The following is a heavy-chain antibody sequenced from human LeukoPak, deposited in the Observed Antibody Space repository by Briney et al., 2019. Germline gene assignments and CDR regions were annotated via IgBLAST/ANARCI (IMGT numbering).Heavy chain of an antibody. CDR1: GFTFSNAW. CDR2: IKSKTDGGTT. CDR3: TTEPCYDILTGYYSYYFDY. V-gene: IGHV3-15*01. D-gene: IGHD3-9*01. J-gene: IGHJ4*02. Sequence: GGSLRLSCAASGFTFSNAWMSWVRQAPGKGLEWVGRIKSKTDGGTTDYAAPVKGRFTISRDDSKNTLYLQMNSLKTEDTAVYYCTTEPCYDILTGYYSYYFDYWGQGTLVTVSS.